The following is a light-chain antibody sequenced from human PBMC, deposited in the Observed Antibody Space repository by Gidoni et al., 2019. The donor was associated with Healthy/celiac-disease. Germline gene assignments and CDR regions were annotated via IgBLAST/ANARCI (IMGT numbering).Light chain of an antibody. CDR3: SALDYSLNGHYV. Sequence: QSVLTQPPSASGPPGQRVTISCSGSSPNIGRNTVTWSQQLTGTAPKLLIYSKNQGPSGFPDRFSGSKSGTSASLAISGLQSEDEADYYCSALDYSLNGHYVFGTGTKVTVL. V-gene: IGLV1-44*01. CDR1: SPNIGRNT. CDR2: SKN. J-gene: IGLJ1*01.